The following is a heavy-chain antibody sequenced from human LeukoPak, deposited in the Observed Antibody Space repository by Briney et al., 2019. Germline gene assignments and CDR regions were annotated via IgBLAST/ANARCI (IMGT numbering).Heavy chain of an antibody. CDR1: GFSFSSNG. D-gene: IGHD4-11*01. CDR2: ISGSSETI. Sequence: GGSLRLSCAASGFSFSSNGMNWVRQPPGKGLEWLSFISGSSETIYYADSVKGRSTISRDNARKSLYLQMNTLRAEDTAVYYCASEFFPATTVPRHYWGQGTLVVIVSS. CDR3: ASEFFPATTVPRHY. V-gene: IGHV3-48*01. J-gene: IGHJ4*02.